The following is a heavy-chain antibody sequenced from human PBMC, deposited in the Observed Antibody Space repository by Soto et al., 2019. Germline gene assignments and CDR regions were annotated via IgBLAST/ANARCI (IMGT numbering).Heavy chain of an antibody. V-gene: IGHV1-18*01. Sequence: ASVKVSCKASGYTFTSYGISWVRQAPGQGLERMGWISAYNGNTNYAQKLQGRVTMTTDTSTNTAYMGLRSLRSDDTAVYFCSRYYDILTGFKGYYYYYMDVWGKGTTVTVSS. J-gene: IGHJ6*03. CDR1: GYTFTSYG. CDR2: ISAYNGNT. CDR3: SRYYDILTGFKGYYYYYMDV. D-gene: IGHD3-9*01.